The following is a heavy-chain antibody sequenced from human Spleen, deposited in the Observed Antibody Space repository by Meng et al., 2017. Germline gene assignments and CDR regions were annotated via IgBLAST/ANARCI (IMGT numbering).Heavy chain of an antibody. CDR3: ARDLPDHYGSSGWYLGY. D-gene: IGHD6-19*01. Sequence: GESLKISCAASGFTFSDYYMSWIRQAPGKGLEWVSYISSSGSTIYYGDSVKGRFTISRDNSKNTLYLQMNSLRAEDTAVYYCARDLPDHYGSSGWYLGYWGQGTLVTVSS. CDR2: ISSSGSTI. CDR1: GFTFSDYY. V-gene: IGHV3-11*01. J-gene: IGHJ4*02.